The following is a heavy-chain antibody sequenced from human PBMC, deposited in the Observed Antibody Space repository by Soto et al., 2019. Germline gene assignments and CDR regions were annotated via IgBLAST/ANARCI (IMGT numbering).Heavy chain of an antibody. V-gene: IGHV3-48*03. J-gene: IGHJ4*02. D-gene: IGHD4-17*01. CDR2: ISSSGSTI. CDR1: GFTFSSYE. CDR3: ARSYGDSIFDY. Sequence: EVQLVESGGGLVQPGGSLRLSCAASGFTFSSYEMNWVRQAPGKGLEWVSYISSSGSTIYYADSVKGRFTISRDNAKNSPYLQMNSLRAEDTAVYYCARSYGDSIFDYWGQGTLVTVSS.